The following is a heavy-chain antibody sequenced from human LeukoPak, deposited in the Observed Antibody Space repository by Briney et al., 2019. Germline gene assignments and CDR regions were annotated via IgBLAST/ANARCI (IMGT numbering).Heavy chain of an antibody. CDR3: ATGAGPPIAAADHYYYYYGMDV. D-gene: IGHD6-13*01. CDR1: GYTLTELS. V-gene: IGHV1-24*01. Sequence: ASVKVSCKVSGYTLTELSMHWVRQAPGKGLDWMGGFDPEDGEAIYAQKFQGRVTMTEDTSTDTAYMELSSLRSEDTAVYYCATGAGPPIAAADHYYYYYGMDVWGKGTTVTVSS. J-gene: IGHJ6*04. CDR2: FDPEDGEA.